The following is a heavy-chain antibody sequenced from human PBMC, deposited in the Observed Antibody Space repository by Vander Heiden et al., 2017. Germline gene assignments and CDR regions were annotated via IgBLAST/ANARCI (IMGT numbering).Heavy chain of an antibody. CDR1: GYTFTGYY. V-gene: IGHV1-2*02. J-gene: IGHJ4*02. CDR3: ATLKPFDY. CDR2: ISPNSGDT. Sequence: QVQLVQSGAEVKKPGASVKVSCKASGYTFTGYYMHWVRQAPGQGLEWMGWISPNSGDTIYAQKFQGRVTMTRDTSINTAYMDLNSLRSDDTAVYYCATLKPFDYWGQGTLVTVSS.